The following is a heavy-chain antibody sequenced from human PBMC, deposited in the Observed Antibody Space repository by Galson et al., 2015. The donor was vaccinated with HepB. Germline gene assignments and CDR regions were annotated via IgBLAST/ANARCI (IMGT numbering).Heavy chain of an antibody. V-gene: IGHV3-7*01. CDR2: IKQDGSEK. CDR3: TRGQTTSEY. Sequence: SMRLSCAASGFTFRSYWMSWVRQAPGKGLEWVANIKQDGSEKYYVHSVKGRFTISRDNARNSLYLQINSLRAEDTAIYYCTRGQTTSEYWGQGTLVTVSS. J-gene: IGHJ4*02. D-gene: IGHD4-11*01. CDR1: GFTFRSYW.